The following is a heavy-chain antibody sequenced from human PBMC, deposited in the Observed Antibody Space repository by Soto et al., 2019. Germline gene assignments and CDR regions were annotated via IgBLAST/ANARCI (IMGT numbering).Heavy chain of an antibody. CDR1: GFSLSNARMG. V-gene: IGHV2-26*01. Sequence: QVTLKESGPVLVKPTETLTLTCTVSGFSLSNARMGVSWIRQPPGKALEWLAHIFSNDEKSYSTSLKSRLTTSKDTSKSEVVLTMTNMDPVDTATYYCARTRGPAASVWFDPWGQGTLVTVSS. CDR3: ARTRGPAASVWFDP. J-gene: IGHJ5*02. D-gene: IGHD2-2*01. CDR2: IFSNDEK.